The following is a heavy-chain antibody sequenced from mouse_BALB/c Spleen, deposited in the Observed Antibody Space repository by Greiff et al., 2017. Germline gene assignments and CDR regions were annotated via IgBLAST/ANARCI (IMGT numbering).Heavy chain of an antibody. J-gene: IGHJ3*01. CDR3: ARGEGGNFLAY. CDR2: IYPGGGYT. V-gene: IGHV1-63*02. D-gene: IGHD2-1*01. Sequence: VQLQQSGAELVRPGTSVKISCKASGYTFTNYWLGWVKQRPGHGLEWIGDIYPGGGYTNYNEKFKGKATLTADTSSSTAYMQLSSLTSEDSAVYFCARGEGGNFLAYWGQGTLVTVSA. CDR1: GYTFTNYW.